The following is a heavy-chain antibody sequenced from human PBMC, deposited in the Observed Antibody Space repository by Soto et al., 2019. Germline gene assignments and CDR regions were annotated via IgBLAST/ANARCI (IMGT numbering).Heavy chain of an antibody. Sequence: SETLSLTCTVSGGSISSDDSYWNWIRQHPGKGLEWVGYIHYGGSTYYNPSLRSRVTISVDTSKNQFSLKLSSVTAADTAVYYCARDLYCTNMSCGLDYWGLGTLVTVSS. CDR3: ARDLYCTNMSCGLDY. D-gene: IGHD2-8*01. CDR2: IHYGGST. CDR1: GGSISSDDSY. V-gene: IGHV4-31*03. J-gene: IGHJ4*02.